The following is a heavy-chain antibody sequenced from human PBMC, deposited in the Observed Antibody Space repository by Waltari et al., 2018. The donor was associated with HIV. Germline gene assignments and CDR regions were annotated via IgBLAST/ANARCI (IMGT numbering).Heavy chain of an antibody. CDR1: GSSSSSYR. CDR2: ISGPSDYI. Sequence: EVRLVESGGVRVKPGGSLRLSGVVSGSSSSSYRMKWVRQAPGKGLEWVSSISGPSDYIYYVDSVKGRFTVSRDNAKNSLYLQMNSLRAEDSAIYYCARDLSYYYGMDVWGPGTTVIVSS. J-gene: IGHJ6*02. V-gene: IGHV3-21*01. CDR3: ARDLSYYYGMDV.